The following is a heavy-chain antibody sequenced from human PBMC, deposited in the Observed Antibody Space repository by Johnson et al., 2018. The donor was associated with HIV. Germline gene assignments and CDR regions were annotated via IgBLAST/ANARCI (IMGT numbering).Heavy chain of an antibody. J-gene: IGHJ3*02. D-gene: IGHD1/OR15-1a*01. CDR3: AKENRARADFDAFDI. V-gene: IGHV3-20*04. CDR1: GFTFDDYG. CDR2: INWNGANT. Sequence: VQLVESGGGLVQPGGYLRLSCVASGFTFDDYGMSWVRQVPGKGLEWVSGINWNGANTGYADSVKGRFTISRDNSKNTLYLQMNSLRAEDTAVYYCAKENRARADFDAFDIWGQGTLVTVSS.